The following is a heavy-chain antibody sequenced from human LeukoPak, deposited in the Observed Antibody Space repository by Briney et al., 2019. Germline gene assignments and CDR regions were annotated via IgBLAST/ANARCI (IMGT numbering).Heavy chain of an antibody. V-gene: IGHV4-4*07. CDR3: ARDDFWSGYRAFDI. D-gene: IGHD3-3*01. CDR2: IYTSGST. Sequence: SETLSLTCTVSGGAISSYYWNWIRQSAGQGLEWIGRIYTSGSTNYNPSLKSRVTMSIDTSKNQFSLKVSSVTTADTAVYHCARDDFWSGYRAFDIWGQGTRVTVSS. J-gene: IGHJ3*02. CDR1: GGAISSYY.